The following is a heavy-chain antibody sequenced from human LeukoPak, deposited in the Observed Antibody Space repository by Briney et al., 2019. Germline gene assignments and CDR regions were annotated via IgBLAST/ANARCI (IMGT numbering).Heavy chain of an antibody. CDR1: GFTFSDHY. CDR3: ARVGSSRGWFDP. Sequence: GGSLRLSCTGSGFTFSDHYMTWIRQAPGKGLEWISYISSSGTTTYYADSVKGRFTISRANAKTSVYLQMEGQRADDTAVYYCARVGSSRGWFDPWGHGTLVTVSS. J-gene: IGHJ5*02. D-gene: IGHD3-10*01. V-gene: IGHV3-11*01. CDR2: ISSSGTTT.